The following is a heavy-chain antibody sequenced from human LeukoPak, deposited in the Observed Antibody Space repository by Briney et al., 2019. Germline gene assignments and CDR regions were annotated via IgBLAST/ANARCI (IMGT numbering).Heavy chain of an antibody. J-gene: IGHJ6*03. CDR1: GGTFSSYA. CDR3: ARDKTIDFYYSYTDV. CDR2: IIPIFGTA. D-gene: IGHD2/OR15-2a*01. Sequence: SVKVSCKASGGTFSSYAISWVRQAPGQGLEWMGGIIPIFGTANYAQKFQGRVTITADESTSTAYMELSSLRSEDTAVYYCARDKTIDFYYSYTDVWGKGTTVTVSS. V-gene: IGHV1-69*13.